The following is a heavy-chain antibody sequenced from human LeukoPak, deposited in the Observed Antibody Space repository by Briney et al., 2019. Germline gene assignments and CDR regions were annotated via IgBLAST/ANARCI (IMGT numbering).Heavy chain of an antibody. Sequence: PGGSLRLSCAASGFTFSSYAMSWVRQAPGKGLEWVSAISGSGGSTYYADSVKGRFTISRDNSKNTLYLQMNSLRAEDTAVYYFAKAGHYYDSRNYFDYWGQGTLVTVSS. CDR2: ISGSGGST. CDR1: GFTFSSYA. V-gene: IGHV3-23*01. J-gene: IGHJ4*02. CDR3: AKAGHYYDSRNYFDY. D-gene: IGHD3-22*01.